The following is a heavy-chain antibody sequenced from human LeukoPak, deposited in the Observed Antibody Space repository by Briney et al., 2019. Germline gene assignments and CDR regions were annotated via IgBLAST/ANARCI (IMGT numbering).Heavy chain of an antibody. CDR1: GFTFGTYW. CDR3: ATEASGDAFDI. Sequence: GGSLRLSCAASGFTFGTYWMAWVRQAPGKGLEWVANIKQDGSAKYYVDSVKGRFTISRDNAKNSLYLQMNSLRAEDTAVYYCATEASGDAFDIWGQGTMVTVFS. V-gene: IGHV3-7*01. CDR2: IKQDGSAK. J-gene: IGHJ3*02.